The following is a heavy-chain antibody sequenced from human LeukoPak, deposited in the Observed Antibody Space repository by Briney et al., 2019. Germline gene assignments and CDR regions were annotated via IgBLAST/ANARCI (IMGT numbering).Heavy chain of an antibody. CDR2: INPNSGGT. V-gene: IGHV1-2*02. CDR3: ARDLRITIFGVVIQSDYYYYGMDV. CDR1: GYTFTGYY. D-gene: IGHD3-3*01. J-gene: IGHJ6*02. Sequence: GASVTVSCKASGYTFTGYYMHWVRPAPGQGLEWLGLINPNSGGTNYAQKFQGRVTMTRDTSISTAYMELSRLRSDDTAVYYCARDLRITIFGVVIQSDYYYYGMDVWGQGTTVTVSS.